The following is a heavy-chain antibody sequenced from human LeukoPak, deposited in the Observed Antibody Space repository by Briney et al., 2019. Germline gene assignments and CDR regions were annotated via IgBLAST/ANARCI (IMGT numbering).Heavy chain of an antibody. D-gene: IGHD3-16*01. CDR3: SRTSFGWGAFDI. CDR2: IRSKANTYAT. J-gene: IGHJ3*02. Sequence: GGSLKLSCAASGFTFSASAMHWVRQASGKGLEWVGRIRSKANTYATAYVASVKGRFNISRDDSKNTAYLQMNSLKTEDTAVYYCSRTSFGWGAFDIWGQGTVVTVSS. V-gene: IGHV3-73*01. CDR1: GFTFSASA.